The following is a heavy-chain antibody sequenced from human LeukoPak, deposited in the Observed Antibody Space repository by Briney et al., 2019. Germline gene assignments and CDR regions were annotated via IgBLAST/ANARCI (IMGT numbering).Heavy chain of an antibody. CDR1: GGSISGHY. CDR3: ARGSRIRYYYYYYMDV. J-gene: IGHJ6*03. Sequence: SETLSLTCTVSGGSISGHYWSWIRQPPGKGLEWIGYIYYSGSTNYNPSLKSRVTISVDTSKNQFSLKLSSVTAADTAVYYCARGSRIRYYYYYYMDVWGKGTTVTVSS. CDR2: IYYSGST. V-gene: IGHV4-59*11. D-gene: IGHD2-21*01.